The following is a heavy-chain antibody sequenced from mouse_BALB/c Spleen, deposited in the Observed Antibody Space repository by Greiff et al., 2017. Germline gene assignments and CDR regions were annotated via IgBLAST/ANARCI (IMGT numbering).Heavy chain of an antibody. CDR1: GYTFTSYT. CDR2: INPSSGYT. V-gene: IGHV1-4*01. J-gene: IGHJ4*01. D-gene: IGHD2-4*01. Sequence: VQLQQSGAELARPGASVKMSCKASGYTFTSYTMHWVKQRPGQGLEWIGYINPSSGYTNYNQKFKDKATLTADKSSSTAYMQLSSLTSEDSAVYYCARSRDYDEDYAMDYWGQGTSVTVSS. CDR3: ARSRDYDEDYAMDY.